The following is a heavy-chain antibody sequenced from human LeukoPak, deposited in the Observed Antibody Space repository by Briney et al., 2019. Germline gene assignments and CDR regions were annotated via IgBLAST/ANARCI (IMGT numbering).Heavy chain of an antibody. CDR3: ARDLIAGYSGYDAFDY. Sequence: GGSLRLSCAASGFTFSSYWMRWVRQAPGKGLEWVANIKQDGSEKYYVDYVQGRYTISRDNAKNSLYLQMNSLRVEDTAVYYCARDLIAGYSGYDAFDYWGQGTLVTVSS. V-gene: IGHV3-7*01. D-gene: IGHD5-12*01. CDR2: IKQDGSEK. CDR1: GFTFSSYW. J-gene: IGHJ4*02.